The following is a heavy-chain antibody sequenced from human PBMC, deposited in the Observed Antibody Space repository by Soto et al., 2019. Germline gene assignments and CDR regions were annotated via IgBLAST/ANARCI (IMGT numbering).Heavy chain of an antibody. V-gene: IGHV1-69*13. CDR1: GGTFSSYA. CDR2: IIPIFGTA. J-gene: IGHJ6*02. CDR3: ASAPSSGSRFYYYGMDV. Sequence: SVKVSCKASGGTFSSYAISWVRQAPGQGLEWMGGIIPIFGTANYAQKFQGRVTITADESTSTAYMELSSLRSEDTAVYYCASAPSSGSRFYYYGMDVWGQGTTVTSP. D-gene: IGHD3-10*01.